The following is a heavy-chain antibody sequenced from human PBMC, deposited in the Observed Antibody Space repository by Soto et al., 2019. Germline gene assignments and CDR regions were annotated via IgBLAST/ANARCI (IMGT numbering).Heavy chain of an antibody. CDR3: ARDHLIYSSSQSYYYYYGMDV. Sequence: GGSLRLSCAASGFTFSSYSMNWVRQAPGKGLEWVSSISSSSSYIYYADSVKGRFTISRDNAKNSLYLQMNSLRAEDTAVYYCARDHLIYSSSQSYYYYYGMDVWGQGTTVTVSS. D-gene: IGHD6-6*01. CDR2: ISSSSSYI. V-gene: IGHV3-21*01. J-gene: IGHJ6*02. CDR1: GFTFSSYS.